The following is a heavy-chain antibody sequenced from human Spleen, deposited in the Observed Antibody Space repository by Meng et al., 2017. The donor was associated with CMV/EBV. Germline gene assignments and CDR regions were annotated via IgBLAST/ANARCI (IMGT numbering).Heavy chain of an antibody. J-gene: IGHJ6*02. D-gene: IGHD6-13*01. Sequence: GESLKISCAASGFTFSSYSMNWVRQAPGKGLEWVTTISSSITSSSYIYYADSVKGRFTVTRDNAKNSLYLQMNSLRPEDTALYYCAKDIGIGGIAEGYYYGMDVWGQGTTVTVSS. V-gene: IGHV3-21*04. CDR1: GFTFSSYS. CDR3: AKDIGIGGIAEGYYYGMDV. CDR2: ISSSITSSSYI.